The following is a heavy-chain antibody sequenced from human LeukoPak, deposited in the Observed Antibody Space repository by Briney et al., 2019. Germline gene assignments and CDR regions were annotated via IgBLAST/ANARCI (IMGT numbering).Heavy chain of an antibody. V-gene: IGHV4-31*11. D-gene: IGHD2-21*02. CDR1: GGSFSGYY. CDR3: ATFSGGNSPFDY. Sequence: SSETLSLACAVYGGSFSGYYWSWIRQHPGKGLEWIGYIYYSGGTYYNPSLKSRVTISVDTSKNQFSLKLSSVTAADTAVYYCATFSGGNSPFDYWGQGTLVTVSS. J-gene: IGHJ4*02. CDR2: IYYSGGT.